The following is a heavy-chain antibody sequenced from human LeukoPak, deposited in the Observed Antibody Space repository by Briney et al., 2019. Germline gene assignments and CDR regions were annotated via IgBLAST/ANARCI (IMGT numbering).Heavy chain of an antibody. Sequence: GGSLRLSCAASGFTFSDYYMNWIRQVPGKGLEWVSYISNGNSPIFYADSVKGRFTISRDDAKNSLYLQMNNLRAEDTAVYYCARGHWKYRFYFDDWGQGILVTVSS. J-gene: IGHJ4*02. D-gene: IGHD1-7*01. V-gene: IGHV3-11*04. CDR3: ARGHWKYRFYFDD. CDR2: ISNGNSPI. CDR1: GFTFSDYY.